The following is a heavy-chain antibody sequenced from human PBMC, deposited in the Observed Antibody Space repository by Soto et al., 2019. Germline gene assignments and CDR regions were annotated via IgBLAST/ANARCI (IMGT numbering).Heavy chain of an antibody. CDR3: PRERSTYYYGSRQGALGH. V-gene: IGHV1-3*01. CDR2: INAGNGNT. D-gene: IGHD3-10*01. CDR1: GYTFTSYA. J-gene: IGHJ4*02. Sequence: QVQLVQSGAEVKKPGASVKVSCKASGYTFTSYAMHWVRQAPGQRLEWMGWINAGNGNTKYSQKFQGRVTITRDTSASTAYMDLSSLTSEATAVYYCPRERSTYYYGSRQGALGHWGQGTLVTVS.